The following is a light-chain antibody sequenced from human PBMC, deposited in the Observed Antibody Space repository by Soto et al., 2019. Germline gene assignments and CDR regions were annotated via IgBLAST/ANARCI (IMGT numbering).Light chain of an antibody. J-gene: IGLJ1*01. CDR1: STDIGRYNY. CDR2: DVS. Sequence: QSVLTQPASVSGSPGQSITISCTGTSTDIGRYNYVSRYQQHPGKAPKLMIYDVSNRPSGVSNRFSGSKSGNTASLTISGLQAEDEADYYCSSYTSSSTYVLGTGTKVTVL. V-gene: IGLV2-14*03. CDR3: SSYTSSSTYV.